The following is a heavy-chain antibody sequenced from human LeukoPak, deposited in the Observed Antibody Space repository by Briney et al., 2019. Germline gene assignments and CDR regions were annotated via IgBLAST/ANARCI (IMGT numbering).Heavy chain of an antibody. Sequence: PSETLSLTCTVSGGSISSGDYYWSWIRQPPGKGLEWIGYIYYSGSTYYNPSLKSRVTISVDTSKNQFSLKLSSVTAADTAVYYCARFHWSYYDSSGYSGFDPWGQGTLVTVSS. J-gene: IGHJ5*02. V-gene: IGHV4-30-4*01. CDR2: IYYSGST. D-gene: IGHD3-22*01. CDR3: ARFHWSYYDSSGYSGFDP. CDR1: GGSISSGDYY.